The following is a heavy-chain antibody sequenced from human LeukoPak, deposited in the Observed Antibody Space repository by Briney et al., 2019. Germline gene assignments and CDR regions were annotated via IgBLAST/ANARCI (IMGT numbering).Heavy chain of an antibody. J-gene: IGHJ5*02. V-gene: IGHV4-39*07. CDR1: GDSISSSSSY. CDR3: AKGAGGFSYYNWFDP. Sequence: PSETLSLTCTVSGDSISSSSSYWGWIRQPPGKGLEWIGSSGTTHYSPSLESRVTISVDTSKNQFSLKLASVTAADTAIYYCAKGAGGFSYYNWFDPWGQGTLVTVSS. D-gene: IGHD5-18*01. CDR2: SGTT.